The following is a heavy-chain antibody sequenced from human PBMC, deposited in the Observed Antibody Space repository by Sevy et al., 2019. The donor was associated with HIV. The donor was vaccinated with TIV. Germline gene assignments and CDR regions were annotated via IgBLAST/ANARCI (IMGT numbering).Heavy chain of an antibody. V-gene: IGHV1-2*02. J-gene: IGHJ1*01. CDR1: GYTFTGYY. D-gene: IGHD1-26*01. Sequence: ASVKVSCKASGYTFTGYYMHWVRQAPGQGLEWMGWINPNSGGTNYPQKFQGRVTMTRDTSISTAYMELRRLRSDDTAVYYCARDLVGATTRAEYFQHWGQGTLVTVSS. CDR2: INPNSGGT. CDR3: ARDLVGATTRAEYFQH.